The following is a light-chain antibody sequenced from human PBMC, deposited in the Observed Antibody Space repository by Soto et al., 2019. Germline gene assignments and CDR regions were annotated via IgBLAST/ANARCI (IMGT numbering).Light chain of an antibody. CDR2: GAS. J-gene: IGKJ1*01. CDR1: QSVIRRF. V-gene: IGKV3-20*01. Sequence: EMVLTQSPGTLSLSPGDRATLSCRASQSVIRRFFAWYQQKPGQAPRLLIHGASTRATGTPDRFSGSGSGTDFTLTISRLEPEDFSVYYRQQFDSSPPTFGQGTKVDIK. CDR3: QQFDSSPPT.